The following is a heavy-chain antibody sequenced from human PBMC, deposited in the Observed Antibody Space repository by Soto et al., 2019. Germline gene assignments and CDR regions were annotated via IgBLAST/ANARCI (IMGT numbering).Heavy chain of an antibody. CDR3: ARSVAVAGLDF. J-gene: IGHJ4*02. CDR1: GFTLSSYS. V-gene: IGHV3-30-3*01. CDR2: ISYDGNKK. Sequence: QVQLVESGGGVVQPGRSLRLSCVASGFTLSSYSMYWVRQTPGKGLEWVALISYDGNKKYYGDSVRGRFTISRDTSKNTVYLQMNSLRPEETAVYYCARSVAVAGLDFWGQGTLVTVSS. D-gene: IGHD6-19*01.